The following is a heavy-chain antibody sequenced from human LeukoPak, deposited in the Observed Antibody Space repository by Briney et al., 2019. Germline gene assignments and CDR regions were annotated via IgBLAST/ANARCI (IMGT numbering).Heavy chain of an antibody. CDR2: TIPIFGIT. CDR3: ARAYDYGGNNDAFDI. J-gene: IGHJ3*02. CDR1: GGTFSSYA. V-gene: IGHV1-69*04. Sequence: SVKVSCKASGGTFSSYAISWVRQAPGQGLEWMGRTIPIFGITNYAQKFQGRVTITADKSTSTAYMELSSLRSEDTAVYYCARAYDYGGNNDAFDIWGQGTMVTVSS. D-gene: IGHD4-23*01.